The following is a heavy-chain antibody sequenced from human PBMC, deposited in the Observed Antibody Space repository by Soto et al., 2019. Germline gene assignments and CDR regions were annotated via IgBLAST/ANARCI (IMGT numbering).Heavy chain of an antibody. J-gene: IGHJ6*02. CDR1: GGSISSGGYY. CDR2: IYYSGST. D-gene: IGHD2-15*01. CDR3: ARAARPLGYCSGGSCSSGMDV. Sequence: TSETLSLTCTVSGGSISSGGYYWSWIRQHPGKGLEWIGYIYYSGSTYYNPSLKSRVTISVDTSKNQFSLKLSSVTAADTAVYYCARAARPLGYCSGGSCSSGMDVWGQGTTVTVSS. V-gene: IGHV4-31*03.